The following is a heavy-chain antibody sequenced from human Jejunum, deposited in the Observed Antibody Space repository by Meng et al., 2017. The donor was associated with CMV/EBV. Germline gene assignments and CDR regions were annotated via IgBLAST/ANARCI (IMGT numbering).Heavy chain of an antibody. CDR1: GGSISNYF. CDR3: ARGESRGYYYFDY. D-gene: IGHD3-22*01. J-gene: IGHJ4*02. CDR2: FSPGGNI. Sequence: QVHLHESGPGLVRPSETLSPTCTVSGGSISNYFWSWIRQPAGKKLEWIGRFSPGGNINYIPSLKGRLTMSVDTSNNQIFLNVTSVTAADTALYYCARGESRGYYYFDYWGQGILVTVSS. V-gene: IGHV4-4*07.